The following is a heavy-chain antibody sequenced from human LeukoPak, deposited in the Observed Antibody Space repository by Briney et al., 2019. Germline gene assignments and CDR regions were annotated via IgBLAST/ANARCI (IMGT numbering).Heavy chain of an antibody. D-gene: IGHD3-3*01. CDR3: ASEIIFGSFDY. J-gene: IGHJ4*02. Sequence: SVKVSCKASGGTFSTYGISWVRQAPGQGLERMGGIIPFFGTANYARKFQDRVTITADESTRTAYMELSSLRSEDTAVYYCASEIIFGSFDYWGQGTLVTVSS. CDR1: GGTFSTYG. V-gene: IGHV1-69*13. CDR2: IIPFFGTA.